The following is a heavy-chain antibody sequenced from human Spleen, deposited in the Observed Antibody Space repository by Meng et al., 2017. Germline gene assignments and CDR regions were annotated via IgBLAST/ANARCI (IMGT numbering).Heavy chain of an antibody. V-gene: IGHV1-46*01. Sequence: ASVKVSCKASGYTFTSYYMHWVRQAPGQGLEWMGIINPSGGSTSYAQKFQGRVTMTRDTSTSTVYMELSSLRSEDTAVYYCARGLESYYYDSSGDYDFDYWGQGTLVTVSS. CDR2: INPSGGST. CDR1: GYTFTSYY. J-gene: IGHJ4*02. CDR3: ARGLESYYYDSSGDYDFDY. D-gene: IGHD3-22*01.